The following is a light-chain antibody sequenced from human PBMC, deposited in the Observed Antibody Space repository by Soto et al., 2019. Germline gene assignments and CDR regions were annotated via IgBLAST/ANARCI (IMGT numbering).Light chain of an antibody. CDR1: QSISTY. Sequence: DIQLTQSPSSLSASVGDRITITCRASQSISTYLNWYQQKPGEAPTLLVYDSSTLQSGVPSRFSGSGFGAEFTLTVSSLQPGDFATYYCQQSYSNPTWTFGQGTKVDIK. CDR3: QQSYSNPTWT. CDR2: DSS. V-gene: IGKV1-39*01. J-gene: IGKJ1*01.